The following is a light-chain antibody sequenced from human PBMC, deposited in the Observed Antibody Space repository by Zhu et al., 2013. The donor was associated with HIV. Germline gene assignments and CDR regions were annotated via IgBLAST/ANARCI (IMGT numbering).Light chain of an antibody. CDR1: QAVSKDF. J-gene: IGKJ3*01. V-gene: IGKV3-20*01. CDR2: GAS. CDR3: QQLDTYPLT. Sequence: EIVLTQSPGTLFLSPGERATLSCTATQAVSKDFLAWFQQKPGQSPRLLIYGASTRASGIPARFTGSGSGTFFTLTISRVETEDFATYYCQQLDTYPLTFGPGTKVDVK.